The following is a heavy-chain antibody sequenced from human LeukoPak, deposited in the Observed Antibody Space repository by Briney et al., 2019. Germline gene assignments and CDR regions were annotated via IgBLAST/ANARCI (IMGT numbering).Heavy chain of an antibody. CDR3: GRDGDITMTGVLRGGDALNL. CDR2: IKQDGSEK. CDR1: GFTFSSYA. Sequence: QTGGSLRLSCAASGFTFSSYAMHWVRQAPGKGLEWVANIKQDGSEKYYVDSVKGRFTISRDNAKNAVYLQMNSLRAEDTAVYYCGRDGDITMTGVLRGGDALNLWGQGTKVTVS. D-gene: IGHD3-22*01. V-gene: IGHV3-7*01. J-gene: IGHJ3*01.